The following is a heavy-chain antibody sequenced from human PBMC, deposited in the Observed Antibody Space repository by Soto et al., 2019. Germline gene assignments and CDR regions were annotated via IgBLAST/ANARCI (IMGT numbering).Heavy chain of an antibody. D-gene: IGHD3-10*01. Sequence: QVQLVESGGGVVQPGRSLRLSCAASGFTFSSYGMHWVRQAPGKGLEWVAVIWYDGSNKYYADSVKGRFTISRDNSKNTRYLQMNSLTAEDTAVYYCARAVEYYGSSRDVWGQGTTVTVSS. CDR3: ARAVEYYGSSRDV. J-gene: IGHJ6*02. CDR1: GFTFSSYG. CDR2: IWYDGSNK. V-gene: IGHV3-33*01.